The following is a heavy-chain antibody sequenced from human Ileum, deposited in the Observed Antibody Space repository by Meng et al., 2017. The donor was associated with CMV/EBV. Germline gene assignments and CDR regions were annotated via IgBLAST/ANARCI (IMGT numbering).Heavy chain of an antibody. CDR1: GFTFSSYS. CDR2: ISSSSSYI. CDR3: AREVIGSRELLNY. V-gene: IGHV3-21*01. J-gene: IGHJ4*02. Sequence: GESLKISCAASGFTFSSYSMNWVRQAPGKGLEWVSSISSSSSYIYYADSVKGRFTISRDNAKNTLYLQMNSLRAEDTAVYYCAREVIGSRELLNYWGQGTLVTVSS. D-gene: IGHD1-26*01.